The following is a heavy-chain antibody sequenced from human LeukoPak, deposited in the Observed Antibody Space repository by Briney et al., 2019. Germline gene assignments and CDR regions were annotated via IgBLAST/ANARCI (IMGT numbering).Heavy chain of an antibody. CDR2: IYYSGST. CDR3: ASAPRDYYGSGDYYYMDV. D-gene: IGHD3-10*01. J-gene: IGHJ6*03. CDR1: GGSISSSSYY. Sequence: SETLSLTCTVSGGSISSSSYYWGWIRQPPGKGLEWIGSIYYSGSTYYNPSLKSRVTISVDTSKNQFSLKLSSVTAADTAVYYCASAPRDYYGSGDYYYMDVWGKGTTVTISS. V-gene: IGHV4-39*01.